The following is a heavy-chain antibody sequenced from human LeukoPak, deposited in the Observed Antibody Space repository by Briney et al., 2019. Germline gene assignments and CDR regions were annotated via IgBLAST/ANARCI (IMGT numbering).Heavy chain of an antibody. J-gene: IGHJ3*02. D-gene: IGHD6-13*01. V-gene: IGHV3-21*01. CDR3: ARDAATDDAFDI. CDR1: GFTFSSYS. Sequence: GGSLRLSCAASGFTFSSYSMPWVRQAPGKGLEWVSSINGDSSYIYYADSVKGRFFISRDNAKNSLYLHMNSLRAEDTAVYYCARDAATDDAFDIWGQGTMVTVSS. CDR2: INGDSSYI.